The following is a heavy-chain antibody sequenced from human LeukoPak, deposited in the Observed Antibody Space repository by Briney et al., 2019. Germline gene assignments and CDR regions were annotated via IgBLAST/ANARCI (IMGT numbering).Heavy chain of an antibody. Sequence: ASVKVSCKASGYTFTSYYMHWVRQAPGQGLEWMGIINPSGGSTSYAQKFQGRVTMTRDTSTSTVSMELSSLRSEDTAVYYCARGGVDYYGSGSYYIDYFDYWGQGTLVTVSS. D-gene: IGHD3-10*01. CDR1: GYTFTSYY. CDR3: ARGGVDYYGSGSYYIDYFDY. CDR2: INPSGGST. J-gene: IGHJ4*02. V-gene: IGHV1-46*01.